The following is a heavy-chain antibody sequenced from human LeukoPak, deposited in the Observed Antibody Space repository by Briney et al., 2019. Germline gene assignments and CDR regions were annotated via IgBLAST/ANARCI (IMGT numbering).Heavy chain of an antibody. CDR3: ARLYGGHRSFDY. CDR2: ISAYNGNT. D-gene: IGHD4-23*01. J-gene: IGHJ4*02. V-gene: IGHV1-18*04. Sequence: ASVKVSCKASGYTFTGYYVHWVRQAPGQGLEWMGWISAYNGNTNYAQKLQGRVTMTTDTSTSTAYMELRSLRSDDTAVYYCARLYGGHRSFDYWGQGTLVTVSS. CDR1: GYTFTGYY.